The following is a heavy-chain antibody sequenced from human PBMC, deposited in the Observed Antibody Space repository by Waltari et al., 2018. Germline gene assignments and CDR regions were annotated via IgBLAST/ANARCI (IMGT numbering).Heavy chain of an antibody. V-gene: IGHV3-74*01. CDR3: ARLAPRTYRSPVPGRHYYYGMDV. Sequence: EEQLLESGGGLVQPGDSLRLSCAGSGFRFSNYWMNWVRQAPGKGLVWVARIGDDGTSISYADSVKGRFTISRDNAKNTVYRQMKRLRVEDTAVYYCARLAPRTYRSPVPGRHYYYGMDVWGQGTTVTVSS. D-gene: IGHD3-10*01. J-gene: IGHJ6*02. CDR1: GFRFSNYW. CDR2: IGDDGTSI.